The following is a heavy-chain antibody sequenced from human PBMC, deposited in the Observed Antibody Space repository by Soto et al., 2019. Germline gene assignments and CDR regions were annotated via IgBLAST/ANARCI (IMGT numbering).Heavy chain of an antibody. CDR2: VYSSGGT. CDR1: GGSMTSYY. CDR3: ARGQRFSDWFDP. V-gene: IGHV4-4*07. Sequence: SETLSLTCTVSGGSMTSYYWTWIRQPAGKGLEWIGRVYSSGGTHYNPSLKSRVTISLDTPKNQFSLRLLSVTDADTAVYFCARGQRFSDWFDPWGQGTLVTVSS. D-gene: IGHD3-3*01. J-gene: IGHJ5*02.